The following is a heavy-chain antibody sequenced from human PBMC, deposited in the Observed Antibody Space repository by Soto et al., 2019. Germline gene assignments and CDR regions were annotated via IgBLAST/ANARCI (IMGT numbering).Heavy chain of an antibody. Sequence: QVQLQESGPGLVKPSETLSLTCTVSGGPISSYYWSWIRQPPGKGLEWIGYIYYSGSTNYNPSLKSRVTISVDTSKNQFSLKLSSVTAADTAVYYCARHRGSSGWYYFDYWGQGTLVTVSS. V-gene: IGHV4-59*08. CDR3: ARHRGSSGWYYFDY. CDR1: GGPISSYY. D-gene: IGHD6-19*01. CDR2: IYYSGST. J-gene: IGHJ4*02.